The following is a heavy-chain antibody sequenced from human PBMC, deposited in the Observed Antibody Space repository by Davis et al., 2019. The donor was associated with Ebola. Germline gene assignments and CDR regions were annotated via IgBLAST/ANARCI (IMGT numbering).Heavy chain of an antibody. CDR1: GDSVSNNYH. V-gene: IGHV4-38-2*02. J-gene: IGHJ5*02. Sequence: PSETLSLTCTVSGDSVSNNYHWGWIRQPPGKRLEWIASIYQSGSTYYNPSLWSRVTISIDKSKNQLSLKLSSVTAADTAVYYCARGHHLLDFVVVPAHGANWFDPWGQGTLVTVSS. D-gene: IGHD2-2*03. CDR2: IYQSGST. CDR3: ARGHHLLDFVVVPAHGANWFDP.